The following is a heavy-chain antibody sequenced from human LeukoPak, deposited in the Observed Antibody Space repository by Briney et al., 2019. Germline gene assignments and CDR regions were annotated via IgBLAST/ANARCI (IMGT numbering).Heavy chain of an antibody. D-gene: IGHD4-11*01. CDR2: IYYSGST. CDR1: GGSVSSGSYY. CDR3: ARVDYSNSLFDY. V-gene: IGHV4-61*01. Sequence: ASETLSLTCTVSGGSVSSGSYYWSWIRQPPGKGLEWIGYIYYSGSTNYNPSLKSRVTMSVDTSKNQFSLKLSSVTAADTAVYYCARVDYSNSLFDYWGQGTLVTVSS. J-gene: IGHJ4*02.